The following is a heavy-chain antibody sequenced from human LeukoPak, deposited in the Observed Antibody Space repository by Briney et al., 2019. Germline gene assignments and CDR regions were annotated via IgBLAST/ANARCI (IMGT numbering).Heavy chain of an antibody. V-gene: IGHV4-39*01. CDR1: GGSISSSSYY. D-gene: IGHD1-26*01. J-gene: IGHJ5*02. CDR3: ARHVDSGSYLNWFDP. CDR2: IYYSGST. Sequence: SETLPLTCTVSGGSISSSSYYWGWIRQPPGKGLEWIGSIYYSGSTYYNPSLKSRVTISVDTSKNQFSLKLSSVTAADTAVYYCARHVDSGSYLNWFDPWGQGTLVTVSS.